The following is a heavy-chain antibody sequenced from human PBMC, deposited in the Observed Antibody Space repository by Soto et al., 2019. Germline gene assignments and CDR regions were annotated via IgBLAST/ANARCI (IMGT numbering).Heavy chain of an antibody. CDR1: GFTFSSYA. V-gene: IGHV3-30-3*01. D-gene: IGHD3-22*01. J-gene: IGHJ3*02. CDR2: ISYDGSNK. CDR3: ARVKYYYDSSGYYGDAFDI. Sequence: GGSLRLSCAASGFTFSSYAMHWVRQAPGKGLERVAVISYDGSNKYYADSVKGRFTISRDNSKNTLYLQMNSLRAEDTAVYYCARVKYYYDSSGYYGDAFDIWGQ.